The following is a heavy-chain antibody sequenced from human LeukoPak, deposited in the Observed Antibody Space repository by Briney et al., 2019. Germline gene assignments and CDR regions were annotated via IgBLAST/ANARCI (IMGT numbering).Heavy chain of an antibody. Sequence: GGSLRLSCAASGFTFSGSAMHWVRQAPGKGLEWVAFIRYDGNNKDYADSVKGRFTISRDDSKNTLYLQMNSLRAEDTAVYYCAKDHRYWTYAGSGSYCLHYWGQGTLVTVSS. V-gene: IGHV3-30*02. CDR3: AKDHRYWTYAGSGSYCLHY. CDR1: GFTFSGSA. D-gene: IGHD3-10*01. CDR2: IRYDGNNK. J-gene: IGHJ4*02.